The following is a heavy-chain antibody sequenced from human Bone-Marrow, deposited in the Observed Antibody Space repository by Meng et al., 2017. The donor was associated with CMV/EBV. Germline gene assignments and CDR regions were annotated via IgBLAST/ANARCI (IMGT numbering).Heavy chain of an antibody. D-gene: IGHD2-15*01. Sequence: GESLKISCRVSGFTFGDYPMSWVRQAPGKGLEWVGFIRSKAYGGTTEYAASVKGRFTISRDDSKSIAYLQMNSLKTEDTAVYYCASCRSDLSADYWGQGTLATFSS. CDR1: GFTFGDYP. CDR3: ASCRSDLSADY. CDR2: IRSKAYGGTT. V-gene: IGHV3-49*04. J-gene: IGHJ4*02.